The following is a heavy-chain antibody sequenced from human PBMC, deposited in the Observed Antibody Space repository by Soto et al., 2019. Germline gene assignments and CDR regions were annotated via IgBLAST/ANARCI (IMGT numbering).Heavy chain of an antibody. CDR1: GYTFTSYG. CDR2: INAYNGNT. V-gene: IGHV1-18*01. D-gene: IGHD5-18*01. Sequence: QVQLVQSGAEVKKPGASVKVSCKASGYTFTSYGISWVRQAPGQGLEWMGWINAYNGNTKYAQKLQGRVTMTTDTCTSTAYMELRRLRSDDTAVYYCARDQAMAQFDYWGQGTLVTVSS. CDR3: ARDQAMAQFDY. J-gene: IGHJ4*02.